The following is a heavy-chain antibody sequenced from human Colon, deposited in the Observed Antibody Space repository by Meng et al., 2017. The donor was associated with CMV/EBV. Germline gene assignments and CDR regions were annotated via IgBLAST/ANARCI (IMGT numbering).Heavy chain of an antibody. CDR3: ARVVATSRLGIFNS. Sequence: GGSLRLSCVTSGFTFSQYDVSWVRQAPGKGLEWISHSGFRGGNIFYADSVKGRFTVSRDTSSSTLYLQMNRLKAEDTAVYYCARVVATSRLGIFNSWGQGTRVTVSS. CDR1: GFTFSQYD. CDR2: SGFRGGNI. D-gene: IGHD5-12*01. V-gene: IGHV3-23*01. J-gene: IGHJ4*02.